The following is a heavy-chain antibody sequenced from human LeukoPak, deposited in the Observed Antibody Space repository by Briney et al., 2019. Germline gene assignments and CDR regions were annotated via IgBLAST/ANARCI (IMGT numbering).Heavy chain of an antibody. J-gene: IGHJ4*02. CDR2: IYSGGST. D-gene: IGHD3-10*01. CDR1: GFTVSSNY. Sequence: PGGSLRLSCAASGFTVSSNYMSWVRQAPGKGLEWVSVIYSGGSTYYADSVKGRFTISRDNSKNTLYLQMNSLRAEDTAVYYCARDTRNYYGSGSCPDYWGQGTLVTVSS. CDR3: ARDTRNYYGSGSCPDY. V-gene: IGHV3-66*01.